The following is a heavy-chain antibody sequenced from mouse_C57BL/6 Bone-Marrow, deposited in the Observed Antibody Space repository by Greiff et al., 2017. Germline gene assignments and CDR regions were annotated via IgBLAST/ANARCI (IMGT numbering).Heavy chain of an antibody. J-gene: IGHJ4*01. CDR1: GFNIKDYY. D-gene: IGHD1-1*01. CDR2: IDPEDGET. V-gene: IGHV14-2*01. CDR3: ARTDGSSYYYAMDY. Sequence: VQLQQSGAELVKPGASVKLSCTASGFNIKDYYMHWVKQRTEQGLEWIGRIDPEDGETKYAPKFQGKATITADTSSNTADLQLSSLTSEDTAVYYCARTDGSSYYYAMDYWGQGTSVTVSS.